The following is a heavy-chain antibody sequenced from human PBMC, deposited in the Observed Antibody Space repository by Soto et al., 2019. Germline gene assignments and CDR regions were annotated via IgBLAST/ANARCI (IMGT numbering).Heavy chain of an antibody. CDR2: IYYSGST. J-gene: IGHJ5*02. D-gene: IGHD3-3*01. CDR1: GGSISSYY. V-gene: IGHV4-59*01. CDR3: ARGSEIFGVVGGVNWFDP. Sequence: PSETLSLTCPFSGGSISSYYWRWIPEPPGKGLGGIGYIYYSGSTNYNPSLKSRVTISVDTSKNQFSLKLSSVTAADTAVYYFARGSEIFGVVGGVNWFDPWGQGTLVTVSS.